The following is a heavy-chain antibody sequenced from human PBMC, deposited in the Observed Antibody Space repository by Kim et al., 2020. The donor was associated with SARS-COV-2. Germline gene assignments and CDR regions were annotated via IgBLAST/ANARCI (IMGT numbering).Heavy chain of an antibody. CDR2: INAGNGNT. D-gene: IGHD3-3*01. CDR3: ARGYDFWSDPFDY. Sequence: ASVKVSCKASGDTFTSYAMHWVRQAPGQRLEWMGWINAGNGNTKYSQKFQGRVTITMDTSASTAYMELSSLRSEDTAVYYCARGYDFWSDPFDYWGQGTLVTVSS. CDR1: GDTFTSYA. J-gene: IGHJ4*02. V-gene: IGHV1-3*01.